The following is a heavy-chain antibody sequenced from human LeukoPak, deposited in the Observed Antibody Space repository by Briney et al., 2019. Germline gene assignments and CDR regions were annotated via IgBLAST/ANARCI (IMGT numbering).Heavy chain of an antibody. CDR1: GFTFSIFW. J-gene: IGHJ3*02. CDR3: ARESIVVVPTTMDDASDI. V-gene: IGHV3-7*01. Sequence: PGGSLRLSCAGSGFTFSIFWMSWVRQAPGKGLEWVANIKQDGSEQFYLDSVKGRFTISRDNAKNALYLQMHSLRVEDTAVYYCARESIVVVPTTMDDASDIWGQGTMVTVSS. D-gene: IGHD2-2*01. CDR2: IKQDGSEQ.